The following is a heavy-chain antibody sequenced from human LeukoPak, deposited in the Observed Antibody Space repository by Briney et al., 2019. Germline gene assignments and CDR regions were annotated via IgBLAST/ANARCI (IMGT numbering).Heavy chain of an antibody. Sequence: GASVKVPCKASGYTFTGYYMHWVRQAPGQGLEWMGWINPNSGGTNYAQKFQGRVTMTRDTSISTAYMELSRLRSDDTAVYYCAKDPTRPIAVAGTFDYWGQGTLVTVSS. CDR1: GYTFTGYY. D-gene: IGHD6-19*01. CDR2: INPNSGGT. CDR3: AKDPTRPIAVAGTFDY. V-gene: IGHV1-2*02. J-gene: IGHJ4*02.